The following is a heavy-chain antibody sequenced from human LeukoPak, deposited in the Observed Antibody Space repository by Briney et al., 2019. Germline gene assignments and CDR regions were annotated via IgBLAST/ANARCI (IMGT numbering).Heavy chain of an antibody. D-gene: IGHD6-13*01. CDR3: AREVAAAHYYFDY. Sequence: PPETLSLTWTVSGGSISSGGYYWSWIRQHPGKGLEWIGYIYYSGSTYYNPSLKSRVTISVDTSKNQFSLKLSSVTAADTAVYYCAREVAAAHYYFDYGGQGTLVTVSS. J-gene: IGHJ4*02. CDR2: IYYSGST. CDR1: GGSISSGGYY. V-gene: IGHV4-31*02.